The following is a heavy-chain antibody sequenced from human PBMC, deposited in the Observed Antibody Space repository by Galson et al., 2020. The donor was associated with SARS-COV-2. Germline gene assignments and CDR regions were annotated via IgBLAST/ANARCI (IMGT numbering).Heavy chain of an antibody. CDR2: ISYDGSNK. V-gene: IGHV3-30-3*01. CDR3: ARPLNDIVVVPATLYYYYGMDV. CDR1: GFTFSSYA. J-gene: IGHJ6*02. D-gene: IGHD2-2*01. Sequence: GESLKISCAASGFTFSSYAMHWVRQAPGKGLEWVAVISYDGSNKYYADSVKGRFTISRDNSKNTLYLQMNSLRAEDTAVYYCARPLNDIVVVPATLYYYYGMDVWGQGTTVTVSS.